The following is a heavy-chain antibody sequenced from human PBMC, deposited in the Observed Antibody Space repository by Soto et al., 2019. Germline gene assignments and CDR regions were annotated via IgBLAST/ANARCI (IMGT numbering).Heavy chain of an antibody. Sequence: EVQLLESGGGLVQPGGSLRLSCAASGFTFSTYAMTWVRQAPGKGLEWVSEISGSGGSTYYADSVKGRFTISRDNSENSLYVQMNSLRADDTAVYYCAKGRYPTYCGGGSCVFDFLGPGHLVTVSS. CDR1: GFTFSTYA. CDR2: ISGSGGST. D-gene: IGHD2-15*01. V-gene: IGHV3-23*01. CDR3: AKGRYPTYCGGGSCVFDF. J-gene: IGHJ4*02.